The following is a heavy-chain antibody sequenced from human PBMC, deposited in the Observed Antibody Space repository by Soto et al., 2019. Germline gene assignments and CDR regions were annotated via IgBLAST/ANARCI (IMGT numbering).Heavy chain of an antibody. CDR1: GGSFDGYY. V-gene: IGHV4-34*01. CDR2: IHHSGST. D-gene: IGHD3-3*01. Sequence: SETLSLTCALYGGSFDGYYWRWIRQSPGKGLEWIGEIHHSGSTKYNPSLKSRVSLSVDTSTKQFSLKMTSMTAADRGVYYCARGVDSSSGYLFWGQGTPVTVSS. J-gene: IGHJ4*02. CDR3: ARGVDSSSGYLF.